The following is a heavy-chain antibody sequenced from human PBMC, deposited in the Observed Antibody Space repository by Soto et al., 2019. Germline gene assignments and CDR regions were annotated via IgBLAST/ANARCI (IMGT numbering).Heavy chain of an antibody. V-gene: IGHV3-13*04. CDR2: IGTAGDT. Sequence: PGGSLRLSCAASGFSFNNYDMHWVRQATGKGLEWVSGIGTAGDTYYPDSVKGRFTISRENAKNSLYLQMNSLRAGDTAVYYCARGVPNCDYYFYGMDVRGQGTTVTVSS. D-gene: IGHD1-1*01. CDR3: ARGVPNCDYYFYGMDV. CDR1: GFSFNNYD. J-gene: IGHJ6*02.